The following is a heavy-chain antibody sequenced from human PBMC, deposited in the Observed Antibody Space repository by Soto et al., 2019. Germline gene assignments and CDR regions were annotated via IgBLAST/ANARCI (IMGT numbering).Heavy chain of an antibody. CDR2: MYYNGNI. CDR1: GGSISNYY. CDR3: ASGGNWFDP. V-gene: IGHV4-59*01. Sequence: SETLSLTCNVSGGSISNYYWTWVRQSPEKGLEWIGYMYYNGNINYNPSLKSRVTISIDTSKNQFSLALKSVTAADTAVYYCASGGNWFDPWGQGVLVTVSS. D-gene: IGHD3-16*01. J-gene: IGHJ5*02.